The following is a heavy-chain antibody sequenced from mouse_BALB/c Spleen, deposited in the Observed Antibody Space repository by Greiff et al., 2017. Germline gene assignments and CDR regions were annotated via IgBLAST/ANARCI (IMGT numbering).Heavy chain of an antibody. CDR3: ARGWVTTVVADYFDY. V-gene: IGHV1S137*01. CDR2: ISTYYGDA. Sequence: VQLQQSGAELVRPGVSVKISCKGSGYTFTDYAMHWVKQSHAKSLEWIGVISTYYGDASYNQKFKGKATMTVDKSSSTAYMELARLTSEDSAIYYCARGWVTTVVADYFDYWGQGTTLTVSS. CDR1: GYTFTDYA. J-gene: IGHJ2*01. D-gene: IGHD1-1*01.